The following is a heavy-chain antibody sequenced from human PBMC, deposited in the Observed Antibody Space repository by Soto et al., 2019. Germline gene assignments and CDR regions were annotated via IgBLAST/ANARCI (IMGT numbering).Heavy chain of an antibody. J-gene: IGHJ5*02. D-gene: IGHD6-13*01. CDR2: INTYNGNT. CDR3: AREPAAGDWFDP. CDR1: GYSFTSYC. V-gene: IGHV1-18*01. Sequence: QVQLVQSGAEVKKPGASVKVSCKASGYSFTSYCITWVRQAPGQGLEWMGWINTYNGNTNYAQKLQGRVTMTTDTSTSTAYMELRSLRSDDTAVYYCAREPAAGDWFDPWGQGTLVTVSS.